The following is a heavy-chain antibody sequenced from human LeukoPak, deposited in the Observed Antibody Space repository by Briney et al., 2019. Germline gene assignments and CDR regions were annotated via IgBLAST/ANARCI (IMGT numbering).Heavy chain of an antibody. D-gene: IGHD5-12*01. Sequence: PGGSLRLSCAASGFTFNRYRLHWVRQAPGKGLEWVAVISYDGRYQFYADSVKGRFTVSRDNSKNTLSLQMNSLRAEDTAVYHCARMMTGFDGSGHDIQRGAFDIWGQGTMVTVS. V-gene: IGHV3-30*04. CDR3: ARMMTGFDGSGHDIQRGAFDI. J-gene: IGHJ3*02. CDR2: ISYDGRYQ. CDR1: GFTFNRYR.